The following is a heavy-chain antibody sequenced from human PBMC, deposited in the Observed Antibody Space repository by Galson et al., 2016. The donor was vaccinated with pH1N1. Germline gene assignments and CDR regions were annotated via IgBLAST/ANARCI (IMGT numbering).Heavy chain of an antibody. CDR2: INYIGGNI. D-gene: IGHD6-19*01. Sequence: SLRLSCAASGFTFGDYGMTWDRQAPGKGLEWVASINYIGGNIAYADSTKGRFTISRDNAKSSLYLQMNSLRAEDTALYYCARRPGIAVPGLLDFWGQGTLVIVSS. V-gene: IGHV3-20*04. J-gene: IGHJ4*02. CDR3: ARRPGIAVPGLLDF. CDR1: GFTFGDYG.